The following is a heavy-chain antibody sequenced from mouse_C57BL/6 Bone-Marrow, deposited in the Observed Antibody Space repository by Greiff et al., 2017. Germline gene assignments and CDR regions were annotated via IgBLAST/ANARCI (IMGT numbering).Heavy chain of an antibody. D-gene: IGHD1-1*01. CDR2: IRNKANGYTT. V-gene: IGHV7-3*01. CDR1: GFTFTDYY. CDR3: ARGYGSSYWYFDV. Sequence: EVQLVESGGGLVQPGGSLSLSCAASGFTFTDYYMSWVRQPPGKALEWLGFIRNKANGYTTEYSASVKGRFTISRDNSQSILYLQMNALRAEDSATYYCARGYGSSYWYFDVWGTGTTVTVSS. J-gene: IGHJ1*03.